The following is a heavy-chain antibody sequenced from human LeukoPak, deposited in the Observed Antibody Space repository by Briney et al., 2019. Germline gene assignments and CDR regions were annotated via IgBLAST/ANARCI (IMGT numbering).Heavy chain of an antibody. J-gene: IGHJ4*02. V-gene: IGHV3-23*01. CDR1: GFTFSSFA. Sequence: GGSLRLSRAASGFTFSSFAMTWVRQAPGKGLEWVSTISGSGDSTYYADSVRGRFTISRDNSKNTLYLQMNSLRAEDTAVHYCAKDGPVATMSTFDYWGQGTLVTVSS. D-gene: IGHD5-24*01. CDR2: ISGSGDST. CDR3: AKDGPVATMSTFDY.